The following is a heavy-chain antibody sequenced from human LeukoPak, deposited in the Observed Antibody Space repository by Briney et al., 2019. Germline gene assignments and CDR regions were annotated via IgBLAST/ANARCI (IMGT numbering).Heavy chain of an antibody. CDR3: AREGIAAAGTLTNWFDP. Sequence: SETLSLTCTVSGGSISSSSYYWGWIRQPPGKGLEWIGSIYYSGSTYYNPSLKSRVTISVDTSKNQFSLKLSSVTAADTAVYYCAREGIAAAGTLTNWFDPWGQGTLVTVSS. CDR1: GGSISSSSYY. J-gene: IGHJ5*02. V-gene: IGHV4-39*07. CDR2: IYYSGST. D-gene: IGHD6-13*01.